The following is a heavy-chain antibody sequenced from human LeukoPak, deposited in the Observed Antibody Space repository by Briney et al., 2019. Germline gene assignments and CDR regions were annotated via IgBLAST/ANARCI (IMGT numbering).Heavy chain of an antibody. CDR2: IQQDGSEK. D-gene: IGHD7-27*01. CDR1: GFTFNNYW. Sequence: GGSLRLSCAASGFTFNNYWMSWVRQAPGKGLEWVAHIQQDGSEKYHVDSVKGRFTISRDNAKNFLFLQMNSLRAEDAAVYYCARRATNWGSAFDIWGQGTMVTVSS. V-gene: IGHV3-7*01. CDR3: ARRATNWGSAFDI. J-gene: IGHJ3*02.